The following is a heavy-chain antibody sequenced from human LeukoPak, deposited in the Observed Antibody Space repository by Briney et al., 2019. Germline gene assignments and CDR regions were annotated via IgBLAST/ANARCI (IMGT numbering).Heavy chain of an antibody. J-gene: IGHJ3*02. CDR3: ARDPSGSYSEDAFDI. CDR1: GYTFTGYY. D-gene: IGHD1-26*01. Sequence: ASVKVSCKASGYTFTGYYMHWVRHAPGQGREWMGWIHPNSGGTNYAQKLEGRLTMTRDTSISTAYMVLSRLRSDDTAVYDCARDPSGSYSEDAFDIWGQGTMVTVSS. V-gene: IGHV1-2*02. CDR2: IHPNSGGT.